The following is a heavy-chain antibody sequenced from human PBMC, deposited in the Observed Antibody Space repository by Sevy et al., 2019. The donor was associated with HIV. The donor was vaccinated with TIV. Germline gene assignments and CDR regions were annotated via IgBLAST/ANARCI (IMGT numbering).Heavy chain of an antibody. Sequence: GGSLRLSYAASGFTFSTYSMNWVRQAPGKGLEWISYINGNSDAIYYADSVRGRFTISRDNAQNSLYLQMNSLRDEDTAVYYCARDFVYASDYWGQGTLVTVSS. CDR1: GFTFSTYS. CDR3: ARDFVYASDY. D-gene: IGHD2-8*01. CDR2: INGNSDAI. V-gene: IGHV3-48*02. J-gene: IGHJ4*02.